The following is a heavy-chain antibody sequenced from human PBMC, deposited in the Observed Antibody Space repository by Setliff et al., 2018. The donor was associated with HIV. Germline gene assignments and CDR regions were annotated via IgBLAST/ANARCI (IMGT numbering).Heavy chain of an antibody. J-gene: IGHJ4*02. CDR3: AKELAASGLGYFDS. D-gene: IGHD3-22*01. V-gene: IGHV3-23*01. CDR1: GFTFSNYA. Sequence: PGGSLRLSCAASGFTFSNYAMSWVRQAPGEGLEWVSAILSTGERTFYADSVKGLFTISRDNSKNTVYLQMNSLRAEDTAEYYCAKELAASGLGYFDSWGRGILFTVSS. CDR2: ILSTGERT.